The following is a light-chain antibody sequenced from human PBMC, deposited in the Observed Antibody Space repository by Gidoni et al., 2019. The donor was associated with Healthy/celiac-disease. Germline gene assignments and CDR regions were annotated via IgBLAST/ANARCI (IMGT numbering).Light chain of an antibody. J-gene: IGLJ3*02. CDR1: SSDVGGYNY. CDR3: SSYTSSSTQLV. V-gene: IGLV2-14*01. Sequence: QPALTQPASVSGSPGQSITISCTGTSSDVGGYNYVSWYHQPPGKAPKLMIYDVSNRPSGVSNRFSGSKSGNTASLTISGLQAEDEADYYCSSYTSSSTQLVFGGGTKLTVL. CDR2: DVS.